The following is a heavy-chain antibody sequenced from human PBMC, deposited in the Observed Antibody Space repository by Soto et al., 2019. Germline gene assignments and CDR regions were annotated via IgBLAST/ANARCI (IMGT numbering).Heavy chain of an antibody. V-gene: IGHV3-30-3*01. Sequence: GGSLRLSCAASGFTFSSYAMHWVRQAPGKGLEWVAVISYDGSNKYYADSVKGRFTISRDNSKNTLYLQLSSMRAEDTAVYYCARASTVTTRLDYWGKGTLVTVSS. CDR1: GFTFSSYA. D-gene: IGHD4-17*01. CDR3: ARASTVTTRLDY. J-gene: IGHJ4*02. CDR2: ISYDGSNK.